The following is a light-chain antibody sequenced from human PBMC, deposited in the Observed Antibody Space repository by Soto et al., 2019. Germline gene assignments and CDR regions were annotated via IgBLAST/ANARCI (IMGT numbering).Light chain of an antibody. CDR1: QGISNW. J-gene: IGKJ3*01. CDR2: AAS. Sequence: DIQMTQSPSSVSASVGDRVTISCRASQGISNWLAWYQQKPGKAPELLIYAASSLQSGVPPRFSGSGSGTDFTLTINSLQPEDVGTYYCQQDISFPFTFGPGTKVHV. V-gene: IGKV1-12*01. CDR3: QQDISFPFT.